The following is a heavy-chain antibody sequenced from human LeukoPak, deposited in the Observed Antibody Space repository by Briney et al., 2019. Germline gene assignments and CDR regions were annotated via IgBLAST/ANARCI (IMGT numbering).Heavy chain of an antibody. D-gene: IGHD6-13*01. CDR1: GYTFTDYY. Sequence: ASVKVSCKASGYTFTDYYMHWVRQAPGQGLEWMGWINPHSGGTDHAQKFQGRVTITADKATSTAYMELSSLRSEDTAVYYCARGRPTTSIAAAGVNWFDPWGQGTLVTVSS. CDR2: INPHSGGT. V-gene: IGHV1-2*02. J-gene: IGHJ5*02. CDR3: ARGRPTTSIAAAGVNWFDP.